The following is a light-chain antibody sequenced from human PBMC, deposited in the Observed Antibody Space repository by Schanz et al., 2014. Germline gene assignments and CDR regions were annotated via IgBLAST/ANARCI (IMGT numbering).Light chain of an antibody. V-gene: IGLV2-23*02. J-gene: IGLJ3*02. CDR2: DVS. CDR1: VGGYDS. Sequence: QSALTQPASVSGSPGQSITISCTDVGGYDSVSWYQHLPGKAPKVIIHDVSYRPSGISNRFSGSKSGNTASLTISGLQAEDEADYHCCSYAGSSIWVFGGGTKLTVL. CDR3: CSYAGSSIWV.